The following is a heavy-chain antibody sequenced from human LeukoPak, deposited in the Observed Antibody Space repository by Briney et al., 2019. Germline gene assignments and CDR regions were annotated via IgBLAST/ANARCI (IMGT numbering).Heavy chain of an antibody. V-gene: IGHV4-61*02. CDR1: GSSLRSGSSY. D-gene: IGHD1-1*01. CDR3: ARVDWNDDGHYYMDV. CDR2: IYTSGST. J-gene: IGHJ6*03. Sequence: PSETLSLTYTVTGSSLRSGSSYWSWLRQPDGKRIEWTGRIYTSGSTNYNPSLKSRVTISVDTSKNQFSLKLSSVTAADTAVYYCARVDWNDDGHYYMDVWGKGTTVTVSS.